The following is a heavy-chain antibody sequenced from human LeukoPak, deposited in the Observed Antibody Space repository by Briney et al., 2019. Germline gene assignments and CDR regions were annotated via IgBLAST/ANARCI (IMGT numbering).Heavy chain of an antibody. Sequence: GRSLRLSCAASGFTFSSYGMHWVRQAPGKGLEWVAVIWYDGSNKYYADSVKGRFTISRDNSKNTLYLQMNSLRAEDTAVYYCAKGSMIVVVIQNYFDYWGQGTLVTVSS. J-gene: IGHJ4*02. CDR2: IWYDGSNK. D-gene: IGHD3-22*01. CDR3: AKGSMIVVVIQNYFDY. V-gene: IGHV3-33*06. CDR1: GFTFSSYG.